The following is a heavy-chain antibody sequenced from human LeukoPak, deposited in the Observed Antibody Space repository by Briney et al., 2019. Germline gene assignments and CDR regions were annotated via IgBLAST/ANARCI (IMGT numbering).Heavy chain of an antibody. CDR2: ISSSGSYI. CDR1: RFTFSSYS. D-gene: IGHD3-10*02. J-gene: IGHJ6*04. Sequence: GGSLRLSCAASRFTFSSYSMNWVRQAPGKGLEWVSSISSSGSYIYHADSVKGRFTISRDNAKNSLYLQMNSLRAEDTAVYYCAELGITMIGGVWGKGTTVTISS. CDR3: AELGITMIGGV. V-gene: IGHV3-21*01.